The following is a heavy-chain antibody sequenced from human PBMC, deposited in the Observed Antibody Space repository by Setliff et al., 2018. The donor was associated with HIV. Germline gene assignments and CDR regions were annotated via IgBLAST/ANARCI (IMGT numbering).Heavy chain of an antibody. CDR1: GYTFTDYY. CDR3: ARNKLSDAFDV. D-gene: IGHD1-1*01. V-gene: IGHV1-2*02. Sequence: ASVKVSCKASGYTFTDYYIHWVRQAPGQGLEWMGWIKPDSGGTNFAQKFQGRVTMTRDTSISTTHMELTNLKSDDTAVYFCARNKLSDAFDVWGPGTVVTVSS. J-gene: IGHJ3*01. CDR2: IKPDSGGT.